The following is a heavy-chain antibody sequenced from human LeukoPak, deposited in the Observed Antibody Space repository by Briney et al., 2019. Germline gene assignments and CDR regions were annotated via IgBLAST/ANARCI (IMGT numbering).Heavy chain of an antibody. J-gene: IGHJ3*02. D-gene: IGHD3-16*01. V-gene: IGHV4-38-2*01. Sequence: SETLSLTCGVSGYSISSGYYWGWIRQPPGKGLEWIATIFHSGSTYYNPSLESRVTISVDTSKNQFSLKLSSVTATDTAMYYCARHSQWGVVEWTFDIWGQGIMVTVSS. CDR3: ARHSQWGVVEWTFDI. CDR2: IFHSGST. CDR1: GYSISSGYY.